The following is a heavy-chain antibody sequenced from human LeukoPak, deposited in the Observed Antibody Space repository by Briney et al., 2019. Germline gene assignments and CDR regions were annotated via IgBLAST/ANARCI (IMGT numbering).Heavy chain of an antibody. CDR2: IYYSGST. J-gene: IGHJ5*02. Sequence: WVRQPPGKGLEWIGGIYYSGSTYYNPSLKSRVTISADTSKNQFSLKLSSVTAADTAVYYCASTKIVGYCSGGSCLRNWFDPWGQGTLVTVSS. D-gene: IGHD2-15*01. CDR3: ASTKIVGYCSGGSCLRNWFDP. V-gene: IGHV4-39*01.